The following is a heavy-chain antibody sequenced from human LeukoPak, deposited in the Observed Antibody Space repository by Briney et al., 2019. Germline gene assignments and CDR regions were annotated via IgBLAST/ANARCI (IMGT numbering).Heavy chain of an antibody. CDR3: ARQEYGCYYAVDY. CDR2: IYYSGST. V-gene: IGHV4-59*08. Sequence: PETLSLTCTVSGGSISSYYWSWIRQPPGKGLEWIGYIYYSGSTNYNPSLKSRVTISVDTSKNQFSLKLSSVTAADTAVYYCARQEYGCYYAVDYWGQGTLVTVSS. J-gene: IGHJ4*02. D-gene: IGHD3-10*01. CDR1: GGSISSYY.